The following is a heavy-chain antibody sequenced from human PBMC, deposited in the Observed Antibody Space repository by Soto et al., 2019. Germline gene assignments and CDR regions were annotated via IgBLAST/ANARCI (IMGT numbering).Heavy chain of an antibody. CDR2: IKSKAAGGTT. CDR3: SYGAHQYFDY. V-gene: IGHV3-15*07. CDR1: GLTLSDIW. Sequence: GGSLRLSCEVSGLTLSDIWLNWVRQAPGKGLEWVGRIKSKAAGGTTDFAAPVKGRFTISRDDSENTLFLHMNSLRTEDTAVYYCSYGAHQYFDYWGQGALVTV. D-gene: IGHD4-17*01. J-gene: IGHJ4*02.